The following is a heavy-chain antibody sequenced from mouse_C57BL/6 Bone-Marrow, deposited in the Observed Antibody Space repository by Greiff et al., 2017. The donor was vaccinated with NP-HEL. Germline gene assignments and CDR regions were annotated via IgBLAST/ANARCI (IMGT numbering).Heavy chain of an antibody. J-gene: IGHJ3*01. D-gene: IGHD2-14*01. CDR1: GFTFSDYG. CDR3: ARAGTTAY. Sequence: EVKLMESGGGLVKPGGSLKLSCAASGFTFSDYGMHWVRQAPEKGLEWVAYISSGSSTIYYADTVKGRFTISRDNAKNTLFLQMTSLRSEDTAMYYCARAGTTAYWGQGTLVTVSA. CDR2: ISSGSSTI. V-gene: IGHV5-17*01.